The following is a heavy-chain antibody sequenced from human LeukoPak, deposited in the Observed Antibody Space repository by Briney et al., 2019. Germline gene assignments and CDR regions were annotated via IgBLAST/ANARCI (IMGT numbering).Heavy chain of an antibody. D-gene: IGHD3-16*02. J-gene: IGHJ5*02. CDR2: INHSGST. CDR1: GGSFSGYY. Sequence: PSETLSLTCAVYGGSFSGYYWSWIRQPPGKGLEWIGEINHSGSTNYNPSLKSRVTISVDTSKNQFSLKLSSVTAADTAVYYCARGLISANYVWGSYRRWFDPWGQGTLVTVSS. CDR3: ARGLISANYVWGSYRRWFDP. V-gene: IGHV4-34*01.